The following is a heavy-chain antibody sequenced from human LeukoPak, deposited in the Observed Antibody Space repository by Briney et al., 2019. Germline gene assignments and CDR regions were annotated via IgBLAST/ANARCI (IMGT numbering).Heavy chain of an antibody. CDR1: GFSFSTYS. CDR3: ARDPAHSSGPFDC. V-gene: IGHV3-48*02. CDR2: IRSSGSTI. D-gene: IGHD3-22*01. J-gene: IGHJ4*02. Sequence: PGGSLRLSCAASGFSFSTYSMNWVRHAPGKGLEWVLYIRSSGSTIYYADSVKGRFTISRDNAKNSLYLQMNSLRDEDTAVYYCARDPAHSSGPFDCWGQGTLVTVSS.